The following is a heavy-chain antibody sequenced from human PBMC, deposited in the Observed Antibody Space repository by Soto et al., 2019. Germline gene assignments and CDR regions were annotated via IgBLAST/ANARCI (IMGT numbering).Heavy chain of an antibody. J-gene: IGHJ5*01. CDR3: ARGQRALITYGPFDS. D-gene: IGHD4-17*01. Sequence: GGSWSFSCAAPGFPLSSSAMSWACQAPGKGLEWVSTFSGTGGYTYYADSVKGRFTISRDDSKNTLFLHMNSLRAADTAVYYCARGQRALITYGPFDSWGQGTLVTVSS. V-gene: IGHV3-23*01. CDR1: GFPLSSSA. CDR2: FSGTGGYT.